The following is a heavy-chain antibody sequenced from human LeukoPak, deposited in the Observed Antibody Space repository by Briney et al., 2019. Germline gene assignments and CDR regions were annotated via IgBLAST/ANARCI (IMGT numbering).Heavy chain of an antibody. Sequence: KPTETLSLTCTVSGGSISSYYWSSIRQTAAKGLEWIGRIYTSGSTNYNPSLKSRVTMSVDTSKNQFSLKLSSVTAADTAVYYCARCGHWSGPHPYYYYFCYMDVWGKGTTVTVSS. CDR2: IYTSGST. CDR1: GGSISSYY. J-gene: IGHJ6*03. D-gene: IGHD3-3*01. CDR3: ARCGHWSGPHPYYYYFCYMDV. V-gene: IGHV4-4*07.